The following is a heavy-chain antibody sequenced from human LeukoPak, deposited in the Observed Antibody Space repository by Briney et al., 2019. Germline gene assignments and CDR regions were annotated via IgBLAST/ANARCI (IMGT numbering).Heavy chain of an antibody. Sequence: SETLSLTCTVSGGSISSYYWSWIRQPPGKGLEWIGYIYYSGSTYCNPSLKSRVTISVDTSKNQFSLKLSSVTAADTAVYYCAGFSSGSSMPFDYWGQGTLVTVSS. J-gene: IGHJ4*02. CDR1: GGSISSYY. CDR2: IYYSGST. D-gene: IGHD1-26*01. CDR3: AGFSSGSSMPFDY. V-gene: IGHV4-59*06.